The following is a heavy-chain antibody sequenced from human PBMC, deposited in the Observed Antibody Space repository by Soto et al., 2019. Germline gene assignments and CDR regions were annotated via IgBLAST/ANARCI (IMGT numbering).Heavy chain of an antibody. J-gene: IGHJ4*02. Sequence: QVQLVQSGAEVKKPGASVKVSCKATGYTFTTYGISWVRQAPGQGLEWMGDISTYSGNTNYAQKFQDRVTMTADTSTSTAYMELRSLRSDDTAVYYCARNSLGVWGRGTLVTVSS. D-gene: IGHD1-26*01. V-gene: IGHV1-18*01. CDR3: ARNSLGV. CDR1: GYTFTTYG. CDR2: ISTYSGNT.